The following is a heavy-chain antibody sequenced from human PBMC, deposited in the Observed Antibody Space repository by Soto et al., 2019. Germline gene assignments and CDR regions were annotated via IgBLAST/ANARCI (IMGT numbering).Heavy chain of an antibody. CDR1: GFTFSSYW. D-gene: IGHD6-19*01. Sequence: EVQLVESGGGLVQPGGSLRLSCAASGFTFSSYWMSWVRQAPGKGLEWVANIKQDGSEKYYVDSVKGRFTISRDNAKNYLYLQMNSLRAEDTAVYYCARWDLGARTYSNGWYSTSYYYYMDVWGKGTTVTVSS. CDR2: IKQDGSEK. J-gene: IGHJ6*03. CDR3: ARWDLGARTYSNGWYSTSYYYYMDV. V-gene: IGHV3-7*01.